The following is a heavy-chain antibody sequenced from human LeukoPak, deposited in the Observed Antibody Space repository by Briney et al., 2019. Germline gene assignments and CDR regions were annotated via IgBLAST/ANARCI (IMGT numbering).Heavy chain of an antibody. CDR2: IIPIFGIA. Sequence: SVKVSCKASGGTFSSYAISWVRQAPGQGLEWMGRIIPIFGIASYAQKFQGRVTITADKSTSTAYMELSSLRSEDTAVYYCARGGGYYSIPFDYWGQGTLVTVSS. V-gene: IGHV1-69*04. J-gene: IGHJ4*02. CDR1: GGTFSSYA. CDR3: ARGGGYYSIPFDY. D-gene: IGHD3-22*01.